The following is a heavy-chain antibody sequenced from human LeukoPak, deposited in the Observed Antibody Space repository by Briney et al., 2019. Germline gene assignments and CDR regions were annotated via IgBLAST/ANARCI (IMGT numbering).Heavy chain of an antibody. CDR2: IYYSGCT. J-gene: IGHJ5*02. Sequence: SETLSLTCTASGGSISSYYWSWIRQPPGKGLEWIGYIYYSGCTNYNPSLKSRVTISVDTSKNQFSLKLSSVTAADTAVYYCARERRDNWFDPWGQGTLVTVSS. CDR3: ARERRDNWFDP. V-gene: IGHV4-59*01. CDR1: GGSISSYY.